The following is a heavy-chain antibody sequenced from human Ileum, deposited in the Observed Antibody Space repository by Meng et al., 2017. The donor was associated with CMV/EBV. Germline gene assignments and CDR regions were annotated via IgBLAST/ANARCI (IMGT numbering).Heavy chain of an antibody. CDR2: ITGSGDII. D-gene: IGHD4-17*01. J-gene: IGHJ4*02. V-gene: IGHV3-11*01. CDR1: GFPFGAYY. CDR3: ARGNYGFDY. Sequence: RLACAAPGFPFGAYYMTWVRRAPGKGLEWVSYITGSGDIIYYADSVKGRFTISRDNAKSSLYLEINSLRAEDTAVYYCARGNYGFDYWGQGTLVTVSS.